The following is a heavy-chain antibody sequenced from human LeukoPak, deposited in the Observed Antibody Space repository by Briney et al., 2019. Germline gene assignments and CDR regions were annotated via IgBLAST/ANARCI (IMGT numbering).Heavy chain of an antibody. CDR1: GFTFSSYW. CDR2: ISSSVGTI. V-gene: IGHV3-48*04. CDR3: ARVPDYSDYRYFDY. Sequence: GGSLRLSCAASGFTFSSYWMSWVRQAPGKGLEWVSYISSSVGTIYYADSVKGRFTISRDNARNSLYLRMSSLRAEDTAVYYCARVPDYSDYRYFDYWGQGTLVTVSS. J-gene: IGHJ4*02. D-gene: IGHD4-11*01.